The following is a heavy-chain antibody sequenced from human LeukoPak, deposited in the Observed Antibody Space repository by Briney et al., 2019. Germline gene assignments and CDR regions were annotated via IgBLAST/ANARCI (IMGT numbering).Heavy chain of an antibody. V-gene: IGHV3-30*18. CDR1: GFTFSSYA. J-gene: IGHJ4*02. Sequence: PGGSLRLSCAASGFTFSSYAMSWVRQAPGKGLEWVAVISYDGSNKYYADSVKGRFTISRDNSKNTLYLQMNSLRAEDTAVYYCAKDSTHSGSYPQSVSDYWGQGTLVTVSS. D-gene: IGHD1-26*01. CDR3: AKDSTHSGSYPQSVSDY. CDR2: ISYDGSNK.